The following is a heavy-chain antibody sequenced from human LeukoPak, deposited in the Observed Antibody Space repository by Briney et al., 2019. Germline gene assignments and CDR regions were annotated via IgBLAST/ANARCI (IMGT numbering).Heavy chain of an antibody. CDR2: FSSSSTNR. V-gene: IGHV3-11*06. J-gene: IGHJ3*02. CDR3: AREGIVVVAAAVGALDAFDI. Sequence: GGSLRLSCAASGFAFSDHYMSWIRQAPGKGLEWVSCFSSSSTNRDYAESVKGRFTISRDNAKNSLYLQMNSLRVEDTAVYYCAREGIVVVAAAVGALDAFDIWGQGTMVTVSS. D-gene: IGHD2-2*01. CDR1: GFAFSDHY.